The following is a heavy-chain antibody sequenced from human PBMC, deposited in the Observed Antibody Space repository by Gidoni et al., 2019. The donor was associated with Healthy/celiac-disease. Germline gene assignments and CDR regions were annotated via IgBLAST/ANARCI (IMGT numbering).Heavy chain of an antibody. CDR2: ILYDGSNK. J-gene: IGHJ6*02. D-gene: IGHD3-22*01. CDR1: GFAFRSYG. V-gene: IGHV3-33*01. Sequence: QVQLVESGGGVVQPGRSRRLSWAASGFAFRSYGMHGVRQAPGKGLELVAVILYDGSNKYYADSVKGRFTISRDNSKNTLYLQMNSLRAEDTAVYYCARDGTYYYDSSGYYLYGMDVWGQGTTVTVSS. CDR3: ARDGTYYYDSSGYYLYGMDV.